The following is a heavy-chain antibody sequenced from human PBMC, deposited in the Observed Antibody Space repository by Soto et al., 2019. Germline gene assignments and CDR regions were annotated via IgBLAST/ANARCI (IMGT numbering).Heavy chain of an antibody. J-gene: IGHJ4*02. V-gene: IGHV1-8*01. CDR2: MNPNSGNT. Sequence: QVQLVQSGAEVKKPGASVKVSCKASGYTFTSYDINRVRQATGQGLEWMGWMNPNSGNTGYAQKFQGRVTMTRNTSINTAYMELSSLRSEDTAVYYCARVRRDDIVVVDYWGQGTLVTLSS. CDR3: ARVRRDDIVVVDY. CDR1: GYTFTSYD. D-gene: IGHD2-15*01.